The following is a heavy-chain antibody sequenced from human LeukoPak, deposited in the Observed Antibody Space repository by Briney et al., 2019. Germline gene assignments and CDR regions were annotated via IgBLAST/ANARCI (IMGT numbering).Heavy chain of an antibody. CDR1: GGSISSGSYY. Sequence: SQTLSLTCTVSGGSISSGSYYWSWIRQPAGKGLEWIGRIYTSGSTNYNPSLKSRVTISVDTSKNQFSLKLSSVTAADTAVYYCARGEVGYCSGGSCYFHLDYWGQGTLVTVSS. J-gene: IGHJ4*02. CDR3: ARGEVGYCSGGSCYFHLDY. V-gene: IGHV4-61*02. CDR2: IYTSGST. D-gene: IGHD2-15*01.